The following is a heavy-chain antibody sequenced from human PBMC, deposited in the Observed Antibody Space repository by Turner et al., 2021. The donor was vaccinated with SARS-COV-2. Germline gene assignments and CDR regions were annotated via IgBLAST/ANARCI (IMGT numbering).Heavy chain of an antibody. CDR3: ARDGDLRRNWFDP. Sequence: QVQLQESGPGLVKPSETLPLTCSVSGGSISNFYWSWIRQPAGKGLEWIGRIYTGGSTNYNPSLKSRVTMSVDTSKNQISLKLISVTAADTAVYYCARDGDLRRNWFDPWGQGTLVTVSS. V-gene: IGHV4-4*07. CDR2: IYTGGST. D-gene: IGHD3-10*01. J-gene: IGHJ5*02. CDR1: GGSISNFY.